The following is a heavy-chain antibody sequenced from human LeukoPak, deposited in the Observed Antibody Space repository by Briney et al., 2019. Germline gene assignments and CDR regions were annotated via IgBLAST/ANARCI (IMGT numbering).Heavy chain of an antibody. V-gene: IGHV3-11*01. CDR3: ARRRDYFDS. CDR2: ISSSGSI. CDR1: GFTFSDYY. Sequence: PGESLRLSCAASGFTFSDYYFSWIRQAPEKGLEWIGYISSSGSIYYADSVKGRFTMSRDDAKSSLYLQVSSLRAEDTAIYYCARRRDYFDSWGQGTLVTVSS. J-gene: IGHJ4*02.